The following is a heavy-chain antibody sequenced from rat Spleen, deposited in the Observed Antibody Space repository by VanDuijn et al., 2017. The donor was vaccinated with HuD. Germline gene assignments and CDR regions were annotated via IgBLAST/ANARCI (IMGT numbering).Heavy chain of an antibody. V-gene: IGHV2S63*01. Sequence: VQLKESGPGLVQSSQTLSLTCTVAGFSLTNYNVHWVRQPPGKGLEWMGLMWSGGSTAYNSALKSRLSISRDTSKSKVFLNIYIRKPEAQPFSFCTRKGNTMVRVTYWFVYWAKDTLVTVSS. CDR3: TRKGNTMVRVTYWFVY. CDR2: MWSGGST. CDR1: GFSLTNYN. D-gene: IGHD1-7*01. J-gene: IGHJ3*01.